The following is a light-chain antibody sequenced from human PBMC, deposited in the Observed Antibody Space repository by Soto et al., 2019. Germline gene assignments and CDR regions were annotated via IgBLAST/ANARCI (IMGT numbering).Light chain of an antibody. J-gene: IGKJ5*01. Sequence: EIVMTQSPATLSVSPGERATLSCRASQRVTSSLACYQQKPGQAPRLLIYDASTRAAGIAARFSGGGSGTEFPRTISSLQSEDFAVYYCQQYKNWPPITFGQGTRLEIK. CDR2: DAS. CDR3: QQYKNWPPIT. V-gene: IGKV3-15*01. CDR1: QRVTSS.